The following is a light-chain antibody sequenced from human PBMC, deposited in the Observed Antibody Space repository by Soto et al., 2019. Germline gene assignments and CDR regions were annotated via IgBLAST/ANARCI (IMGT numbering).Light chain of an antibody. CDR2: GAS. V-gene: IGKV1-39*01. Sequence: DIQMTQSPSSLSASVGDRFAITCRASQSINNYLNWYQQKPGKAPKLLIYGASALQSGVPSRFSGSGSGPDFTLTITSLQPEDFATYYCQQTYDTPLTFGGGTTVDLK. J-gene: IGKJ4*01. CDR3: QQTYDTPLT. CDR1: QSINNY.